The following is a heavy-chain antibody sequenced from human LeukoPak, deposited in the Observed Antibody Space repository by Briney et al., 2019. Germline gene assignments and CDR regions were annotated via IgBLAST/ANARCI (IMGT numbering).Heavy chain of an antibody. V-gene: IGHV3-13*01. J-gene: IGHJ6*03. D-gene: IGHD6-13*01. CDR2: IGTAGDT. CDR1: GFTFSSYD. CDR3: ARAGTRDYYYYMDV. Sequence: QSGGSLRLSCAASGFTFSSYDMHWVRQATGKGLEWVSAIGTAGDTYYPGSVKGRFTISRENAKNSLYLQMNSLRAGDTAVYYCARAGTRDYYYYMDVWGKGTTVTISS.